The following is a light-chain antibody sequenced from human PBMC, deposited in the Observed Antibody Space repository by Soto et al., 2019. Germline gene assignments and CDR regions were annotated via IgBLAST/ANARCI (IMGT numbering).Light chain of an antibody. CDR3: QQHYSDPLT. CDR2: WAS. CDR1: QSVLTSSNNKNH. J-gene: IGKJ4*01. Sequence: DIVMTQSPDSLAVSLGERATINCKSSQSVLTSSNNKNHLVWYQQKPGQPPKLLIYWASTRESGVPDRFSGSGSGTDFTLTISRLQAEDVAVYYCQQHYSDPLTFGGGTKVEIK. V-gene: IGKV4-1*01.